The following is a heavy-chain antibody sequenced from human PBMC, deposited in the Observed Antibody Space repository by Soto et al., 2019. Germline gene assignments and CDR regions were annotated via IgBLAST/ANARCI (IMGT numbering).Heavy chain of an antibody. CDR3: ARGYDAAQYYFDY. V-gene: IGHV3-74*01. J-gene: IGHJ4*02. Sequence: GGSLRLSCAASGFTYSDYSMHWVRQAPGKEPVWVSRVNGGGGVTYYADSVRGRFIISRDNSKNTVYLEMNSLGVEDTAVYYCARGYDAAQYYFDYWGQGTLVTVSS. D-gene: IGHD3-16*01. CDR1: GFTYSDYS. CDR2: VNGGGGVT.